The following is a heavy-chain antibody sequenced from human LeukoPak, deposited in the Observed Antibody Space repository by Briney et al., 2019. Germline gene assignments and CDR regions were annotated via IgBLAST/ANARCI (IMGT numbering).Heavy chain of an antibody. Sequence: GGSLRLSCAASGFTFSSYAMSWVRQAPGKGLEWVSAISGSGGSTYYADSVKGRFTISRDNSKNTLYLQMNSLRAEDAAVYYCAKDGQWLDYFDYWGQGTLVTVSS. CDR3: AKDGQWLDYFDY. CDR1: GFTFSSYA. CDR2: ISGSGGST. V-gene: IGHV3-23*01. J-gene: IGHJ4*02. D-gene: IGHD6-19*01.